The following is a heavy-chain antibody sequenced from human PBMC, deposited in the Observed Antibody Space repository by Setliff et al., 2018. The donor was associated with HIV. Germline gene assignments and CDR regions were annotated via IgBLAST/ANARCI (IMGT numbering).Heavy chain of an antibody. CDR3: ARRSAMIIMALDAFDI. CDR2: IYYSGRT. Sequence: SETLSLTCSVSGGSISSYYWSWIRQPPGKGLEWIGYIYYSGRTYHNPSLKSRVTISVDTSKNQFSLKLSSVTAADTAVYYCARRSAMIIMALDAFDIWGQGTMVTV. V-gene: IGHV4-59*06. D-gene: IGHD3-22*01. CDR1: GGSISSYY. J-gene: IGHJ3*02.